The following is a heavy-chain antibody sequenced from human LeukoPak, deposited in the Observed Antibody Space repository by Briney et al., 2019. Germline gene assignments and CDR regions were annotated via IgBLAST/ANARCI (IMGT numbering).Heavy chain of an antibody. CDR2: IYYTGST. J-gene: IGHJ4*02. V-gene: IGHV4-59*01. CDR3: ARDHRFSYYFDY. CDR1: GGSISSYY. Sequence: SETLSLTCTVSGGSISSYYWSWIRQPPGKGLEWIGFIYYTGSTNYNPSLKSRVTISEDTAKNQFSLKLSSVTAADTAVYYCARDHRFSYYFDYWGQGTLVTVSS. D-gene: IGHD6-6*01.